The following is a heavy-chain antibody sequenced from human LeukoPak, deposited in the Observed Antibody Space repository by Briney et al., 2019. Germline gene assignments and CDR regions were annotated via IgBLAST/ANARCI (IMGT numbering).Heavy chain of an antibody. Sequence: GGSLRLSCAASGFSFSIYFMNWVRQAPGKGLEWVSSISRTSEYIHYADSVRGRFAISRDNAKNSVYLQMNSLRAEDAAVYFCAGGGDFDYWGQGILVTVSA. J-gene: IGHJ4*02. CDR1: GFSFSIYF. D-gene: IGHD3-16*01. CDR3: AGGGDFDY. CDR2: ISRTSEYI. V-gene: IGHV3-21*01.